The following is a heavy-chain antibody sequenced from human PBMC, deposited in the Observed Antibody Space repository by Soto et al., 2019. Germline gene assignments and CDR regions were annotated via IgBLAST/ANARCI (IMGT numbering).Heavy chain of an antibody. CDR3: ARLGLRFLRYYYGMDV. CDR2: IYPGDSDT. Sequence: GESLKISCKGSGYSFTSYWIGWVRQMPGKGLEWMGIIYPGDSDTRYSPSFQGQVTISADKSISTAYLQWSSLKASDTAMYYCARLGLRFLRYYYGMDVWGQGTTVTVSS. V-gene: IGHV5-51*01. J-gene: IGHJ6*02. CDR1: GYSFTSYW. D-gene: IGHD3-3*01.